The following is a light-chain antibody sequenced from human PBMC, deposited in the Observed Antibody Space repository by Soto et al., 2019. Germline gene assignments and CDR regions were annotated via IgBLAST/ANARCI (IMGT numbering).Light chain of an antibody. J-gene: IGLJ2*01. CDR3: QAWDSTTAS. CDR1: KRGDRF. CDR2: QDN. Sequence: SYELTQPPSLSVSPGQTASITCSGNKRGDRFACWYQQKPGQSPVLVIYQDNKRPSGIPERFSGSNSGNTATLTITGTQAMDEADYYCQAWDSTTASFGGGTKLTVL. V-gene: IGLV3-1*01.